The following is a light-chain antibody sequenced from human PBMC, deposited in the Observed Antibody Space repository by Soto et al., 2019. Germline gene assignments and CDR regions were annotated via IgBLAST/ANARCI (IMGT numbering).Light chain of an antibody. J-gene: IGLJ2*01. Sequence: QSALTQPPSASGSPGQSVTISCTGTSSDIGPYNYVSWYQQHPGKAPKLMIYEVSNRPSGISNRFSGSKSGNTASLTLSGLQAEDEADYYCSSYTSSSTLVFGGGTKLTVL. V-gene: IGLV2-14*01. CDR2: EVS. CDR3: SSYTSSSTLV. CDR1: SSDIGPYNY.